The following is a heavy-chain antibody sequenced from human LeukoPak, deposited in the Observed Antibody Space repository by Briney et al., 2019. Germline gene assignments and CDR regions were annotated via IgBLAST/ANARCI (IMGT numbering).Heavy chain of an antibody. V-gene: IGHV1-69*04. CDR1: GGTFSSSA. D-gene: IGHD5-18*01. J-gene: IGHJ6*02. CDR2: IIPVLNIT. CDR3: ARDQGLTAPPPYGLDV. Sequence: GASVKVSYKPSGGTFSSSAITWVRQAPGQGLEWMGRIIPVLNITTYAQKFQGSVTITADTSTSTVYMELSSLRSEETAVYYCARDQGLTAPPPYGLDVWGQGTTVIVSS.